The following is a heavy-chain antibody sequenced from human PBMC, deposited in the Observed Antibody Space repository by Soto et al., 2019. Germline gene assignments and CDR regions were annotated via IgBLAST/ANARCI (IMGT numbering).Heavy chain of an antibody. CDR1: GNTFTSYD. J-gene: IGHJ4*02. Sequence: QVQLVQSGAEVKKPGASVKVSCKASGNTFTSYDINWVRQATGHGHEWMGWINPNSGNIGYAQKFKGRVTMTRDTAIRTAYMEVSRLRSDDTAVYYCARGRASGSYYLLDYWGQGTLVTVSS. CDR2: INPNSGNI. V-gene: IGHV1-8*01. CDR3: ARGRASGSYYLLDY. D-gene: IGHD3-10*01.